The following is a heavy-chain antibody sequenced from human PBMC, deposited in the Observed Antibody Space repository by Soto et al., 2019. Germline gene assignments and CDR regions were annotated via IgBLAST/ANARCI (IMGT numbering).Heavy chain of an antibody. CDR3: ARPGYSYGLNYYYYMDV. CDR1: GGSISSSSYY. J-gene: IGHJ6*03. Sequence: SETLSLTCTVSGGSISSSSYYWGWIRQPPGKGLEWIGSIYYSGSTYYNPSLKSRVTISVDTSKNQFSLKLSSVTAADTAVYYCARPGYSYGLNYYYYMDVWGKGTTVTVSS. V-gene: IGHV4-39*01. D-gene: IGHD5-18*01. CDR2: IYYSGST.